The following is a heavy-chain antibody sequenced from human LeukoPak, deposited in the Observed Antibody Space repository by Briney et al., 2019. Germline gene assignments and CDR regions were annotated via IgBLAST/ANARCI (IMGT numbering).Heavy chain of an antibody. Sequence: ASVKVSCKASGYTFTGYYMHWVRQAPGQGLEWMGWINPNSGGTNYAQKFQGRVTMTRDTSISTAYMELSRLRSDDTAVYYCARRGASDYGDYDWYLDLWGRGTLVTVSS. V-gene: IGHV1-2*02. D-gene: IGHD4-17*01. CDR1: GYTFTGYY. CDR2: INPNSGGT. J-gene: IGHJ2*01. CDR3: ARRGASDYGDYDWYLDL.